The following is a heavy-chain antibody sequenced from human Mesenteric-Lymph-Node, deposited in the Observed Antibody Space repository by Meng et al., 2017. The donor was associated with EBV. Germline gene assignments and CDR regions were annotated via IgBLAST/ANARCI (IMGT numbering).Heavy chain of an antibody. CDR3: ARGDDSGDYACSS. Sequence: VLVVHSGAEVKKPGSSVKASCRISGGTFNSYAIIWVRQAPGQGLEWMGGIIPIYGRANYAQRFQGRVTITADESTSTAYMELSILTSEDTAVYYCARGDDSGDYACSSWGQGTLVTVSS. D-gene: IGHD4-17*01. V-gene: IGHV1-69*01. J-gene: IGHJ5*02. CDR2: IIPIYGRA. CDR1: GGTFNSYA.